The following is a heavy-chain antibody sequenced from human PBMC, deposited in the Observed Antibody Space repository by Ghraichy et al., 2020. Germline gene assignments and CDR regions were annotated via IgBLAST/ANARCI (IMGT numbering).Heavy chain of an antibody. Sequence: SETLSLTCTVSGGSISSSSYYWGWIRQPPGKGLEWIGSIYYSGSTYYNPSLKSRVTISVDTSKNQFSLKLSSVTAADTAVYYCARQGDYVYFDYWGQGTLVTVSS. CDR3: ARQGDYVYFDY. CDR1: GGSISSSSYY. D-gene: IGHD4-17*01. V-gene: IGHV4-39*01. J-gene: IGHJ4*02. CDR2: IYYSGST.